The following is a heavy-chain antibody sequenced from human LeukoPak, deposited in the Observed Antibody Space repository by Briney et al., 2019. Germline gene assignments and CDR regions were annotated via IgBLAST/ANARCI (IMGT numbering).Heavy chain of an antibody. J-gene: IGHJ4*02. D-gene: IGHD4-17*01. CDR2: ISGSGGST. CDR1: GFTFSSYG. V-gene: IGHV3-23*01. CDR3: AKDFSDGDSG. Sequence: GGTLRLSFAASGFTFSSYGMSWVRQAPGKGLEWVSAISGSGGSTYYADSVKGRFTISRDNSKNTLYLQMNSLRAEDTAVYYCAKDFSDGDSGWGQGTLVTVSS.